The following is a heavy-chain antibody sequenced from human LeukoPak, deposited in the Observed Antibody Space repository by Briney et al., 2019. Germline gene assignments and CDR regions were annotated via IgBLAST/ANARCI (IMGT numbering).Heavy chain of an antibody. D-gene: IGHD2-8*01. J-gene: IGHJ4*02. CDR1: GGSISSYY. Sequence: PSETLSLTCTVSGGSISSYYWSWIRQPAGKGLEWIGRISNSGSNNYNPSLKSRVTMSVDTSKNQVSLKLSAVTAADTAVYYCARSPGYCTNGVCYWNQSLDYWGQGTLVTVSS. CDR3: ARSPGYCTNGVCYWNQSLDY. V-gene: IGHV4-4*07. CDR2: ISNSGSN.